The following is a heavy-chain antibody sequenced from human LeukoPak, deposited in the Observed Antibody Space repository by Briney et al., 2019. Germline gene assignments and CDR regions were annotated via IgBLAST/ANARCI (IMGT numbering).Heavy chain of an antibody. J-gene: IGHJ4*02. CDR3: AKGGRGNGEVY. Sequence: GGSLRLSCAVSGFTFGSYWMNWVRQAPGKGLEWVANIKQDGSEKNYVDSVKGRFTISRDNAKSSLFLQMNDLRAEDTAVYYCAKGGRGNGEVYWGQGTLVTVSS. CDR2: IKQDGSEK. D-gene: IGHD2-8*01. V-gene: IGHV3-7*01. CDR1: GFTFGSYW.